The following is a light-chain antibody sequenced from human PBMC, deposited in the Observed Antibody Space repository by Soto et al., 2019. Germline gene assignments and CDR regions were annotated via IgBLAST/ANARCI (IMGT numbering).Light chain of an antibody. CDR3: AAWDDSLNGVV. Sequence: QSVLTQPPSTSGTPGQRVTISCSGASSNIGSNTVNWYQHLPGTAPKLLIYYNNQRPSGVPDRFSGSRSGTSASLAITGLQSGDDASYYCAAWDDSLNGVVFGGGTKVTVL. CDR1: SSNIGSNT. J-gene: IGLJ2*01. CDR2: YNN. V-gene: IGLV1-44*01.